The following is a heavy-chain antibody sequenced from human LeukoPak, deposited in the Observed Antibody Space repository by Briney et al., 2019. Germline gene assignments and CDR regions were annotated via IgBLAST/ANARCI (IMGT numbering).Heavy chain of an antibody. CDR3: ARSGRGGAFDI. CDR2: IYSDGSRT. V-gene: IGHV3-74*01. CDR1: GFTFSDYY. Sequence: GGSLRLSCAASGFTFSDYYMSWIRQAPGKGLVWVSRIYSDGSRTTYADSVRGRFTISGDNAKNTLYLQMNSLRAEDTAMYYCARSGRGGAFDIWGQGTMVTVSS. J-gene: IGHJ3*02. D-gene: IGHD1-26*01.